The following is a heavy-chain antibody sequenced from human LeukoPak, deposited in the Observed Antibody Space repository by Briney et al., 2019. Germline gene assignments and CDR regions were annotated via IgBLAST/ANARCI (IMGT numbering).Heavy chain of an antibody. J-gene: IGHJ3*02. CDR2: ISSSSSYI. V-gene: IGHV3-21*01. Sequence: GGSLRLSCAASGFNFGSYSMNWVRQAPGKGLEWVSSISSSSSYIYYADSVKGRFTISRDNAKNSLYLQMNSLRAEDTAVYYCARAIVGFDAFDIWGQGTMVTVSS. D-gene: IGHD2-21*01. CDR1: GFNFGSYS. CDR3: ARAIVGFDAFDI.